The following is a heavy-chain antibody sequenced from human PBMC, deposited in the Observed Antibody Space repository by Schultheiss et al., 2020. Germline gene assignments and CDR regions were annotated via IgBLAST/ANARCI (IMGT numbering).Heavy chain of an antibody. D-gene: IGHD1-26*01. V-gene: IGHV4-59*01. Sequence: SETLSLTCTVSGGSISSYYWSWIRQPPGKGLEWIGYIYYSGSTNYNPSLKSRVTISVDTSKNQFSLKLSSVTAADTAVYYCARVGWDGDASYYFDYWGQGTLVNVSS. CDR3: ARVGWDGDASYYFDY. CDR1: GGSISSYY. CDR2: IYYSGST. J-gene: IGHJ4*02.